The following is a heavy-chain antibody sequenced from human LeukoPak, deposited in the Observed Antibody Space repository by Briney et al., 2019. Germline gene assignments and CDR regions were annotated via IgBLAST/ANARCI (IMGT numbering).Heavy chain of an antibody. CDR3: ARYVVVTANFDY. J-gene: IGHJ4*02. CDR1: GSSISSYY. V-gene: IGHV4-59*01. CDR2: IYYSGST. D-gene: IGHD2-21*02. Sequence: PSETLSLTCTVSGSSISSYYWSWIRQPPGKGLEWIGYIYYSGSTNYNPSLKSRVTISVDTSKNQFSLKLSSVTAADTAVYYCARYVVVTANFDYWGQGTLVTVSS.